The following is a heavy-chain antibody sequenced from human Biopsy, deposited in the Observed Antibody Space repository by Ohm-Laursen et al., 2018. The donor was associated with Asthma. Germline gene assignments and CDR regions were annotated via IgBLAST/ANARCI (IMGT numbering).Heavy chain of an antibody. CDR2: ISKDASTQ. D-gene: IGHD1-1*01. CDR3: VRDGTDDAFDI. V-gene: IGHV3-30*01. J-gene: IGHJ3*02. Sequence: SLRLSCAASGTHFGSYNMHWVRQAPGKGLEWVGVISKDASTQDYADSVKGRFTMARDNSKNTLDPQMNSLREEDTAVYYCVRDGTDDAFDIWGQGTVVSVSS. CDR1: GTHFGSYN.